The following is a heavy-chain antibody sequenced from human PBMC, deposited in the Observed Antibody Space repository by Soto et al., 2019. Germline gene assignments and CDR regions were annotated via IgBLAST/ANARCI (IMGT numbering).Heavy chain of an antibody. V-gene: IGHV3-21*02. CDR1: GFTFSTYS. CDR2: ISSSSTYI. CDR3: AGAEDQVDYEGANDAFDV. Sequence: EVQLVESGGGLVKPGGSLRLSCAASGFTFSTYSMNWVRQAPGKGLEWVSSISSSSTYINYADSVEGRFTISRDHADNSLYQQMNSRRAEVTAVYYCAGAEDQVDYEGANDAFDVWGQGTMVTVSS. J-gene: IGHJ3*01. D-gene: IGHD4-17*01.